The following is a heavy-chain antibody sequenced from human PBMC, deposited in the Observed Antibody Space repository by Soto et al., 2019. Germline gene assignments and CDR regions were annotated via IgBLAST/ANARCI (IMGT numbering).Heavy chain of an antibody. J-gene: IGHJ6*02. CDR3: ARDLWGYCGTDCYPLDV. V-gene: IGHV4-59*01. CDR1: GGSISGYY. CDR2: MYNTGST. D-gene: IGHD2-21*02. Sequence: SETLALTCTVSGGSISGYYWSWIRQPPGKGLEWIGYMYNTGSTVYNPSFKSRVTISVDTSKNQFSLKLNSVTAADTAVYYCARDLWGYCGTDCYPLDVWGQGTTVTVSS.